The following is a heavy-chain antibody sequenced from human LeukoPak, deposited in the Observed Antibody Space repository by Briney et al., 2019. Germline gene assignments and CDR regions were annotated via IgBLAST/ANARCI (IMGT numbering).Heavy chain of an antibody. D-gene: IGHD6-6*01. CDR3: ARLQSTARAFDI. Sequence: SETLSLTCTVSGGSMSSGDYFWGWIRQPPGKGLEWIGYISYSGSTYYNPSLESRVTMSVDTSKNQFSLKLSSVTAADTAVYYCARLQSTARAFDIWGQGTMVTVSS. J-gene: IGHJ3*02. CDR2: ISYSGST. CDR1: GGSMSSGDYF. V-gene: IGHV4-30-4*01.